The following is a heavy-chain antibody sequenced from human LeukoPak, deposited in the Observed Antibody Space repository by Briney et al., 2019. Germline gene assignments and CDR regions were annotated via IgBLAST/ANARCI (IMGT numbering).Heavy chain of an antibody. V-gene: IGHV1-2*02. Sequence: ASVKVSCKASGYTFTGYYIHWVRQAPGQGLEWMGWINPKSGGANYAQKFQGRVTMTRDTSISTAYMELSRLRSVDTAVYYCAREYFCSTGICFDPWGQGTLVTVSS. CDR2: INPKSGGA. J-gene: IGHJ5*02. D-gene: IGHD2/OR15-2a*01. CDR3: AREYFCSTGICFDP. CDR1: GYTFTGYY.